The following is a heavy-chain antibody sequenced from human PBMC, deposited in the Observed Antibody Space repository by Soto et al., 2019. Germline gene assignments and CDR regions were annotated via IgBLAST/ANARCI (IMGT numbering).Heavy chain of an antibody. V-gene: IGHV3-64*01. CDR1: GFTFSSYA. CDR2: ISSNGGST. CDR3: ATYSGYDDYYYYYMDV. J-gene: IGHJ6*03. D-gene: IGHD5-12*01. Sequence: GGSLRLSCAASGFTFSSYAMHWVRQAPWKGLEYVSAISSNGGSTYYANSVKGRFTISRDNSKNTLYLQMGSLRAEDMAVYYCATYSGYDDYYYYYMDVWGKGTTVTVSS.